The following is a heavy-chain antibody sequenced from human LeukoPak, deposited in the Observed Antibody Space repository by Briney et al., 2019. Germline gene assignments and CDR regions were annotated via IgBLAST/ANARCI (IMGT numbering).Heavy chain of an antibody. V-gene: IGHV3-7*01. J-gene: IGHJ4*02. CDR3: AREYCNGTSCYGYFDY. Sequence: GGSLRLSRATSGFTFSSYWMSWVRRAPGKGLEWVANIKQDGSQIFYVDSVKGRFTISRDTAKNSLSLQMNSLRAEDTAVYYCAREYCNGTSCYGYFDYWGQGTLVTVSS. CDR2: IKQDGSQI. D-gene: IGHD2-2*01. CDR1: GFTFSSYW.